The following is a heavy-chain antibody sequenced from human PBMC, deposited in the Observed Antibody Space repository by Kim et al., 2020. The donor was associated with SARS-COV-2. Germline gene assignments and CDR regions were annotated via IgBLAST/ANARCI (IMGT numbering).Heavy chain of an antibody. CDR1: GGTFSSYA. D-gene: IGHD3-10*01. V-gene: IGHV1-69*13. J-gene: IGHJ4*02. CDR3: ARERLEMPDNYGSGTYFDY. Sequence: SVKVSCKASGGTFSSYAISWVRQAPGQGLEWMGGIIPIFGTANYAQKFQGRVTITADESTSTAYMELSSLRSEDTAVYYCARERLEMPDNYGSGTYFDYWGQGTLVTVSS. CDR2: IIPIFGTA.